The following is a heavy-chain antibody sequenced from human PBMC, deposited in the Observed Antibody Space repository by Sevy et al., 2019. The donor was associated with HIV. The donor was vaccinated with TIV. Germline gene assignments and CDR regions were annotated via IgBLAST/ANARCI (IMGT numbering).Heavy chain of an antibody. CDR3: ASRLNYYDCPSAY. V-gene: IGHV3-21*01. J-gene: IGHJ4*02. Sequence: GGSLRLSCAASGFTFGYYSMNWVRQAPGKGLEWVSSISSSSSYIYYADSVKGRFTISRDNAKNSLYLQMNSLRAEDTAVYYCASRLNYYDCPSAYWGQGTLVTVSS. D-gene: IGHD3-22*01. CDR2: ISSSSSYI. CDR1: GFTFGYYS.